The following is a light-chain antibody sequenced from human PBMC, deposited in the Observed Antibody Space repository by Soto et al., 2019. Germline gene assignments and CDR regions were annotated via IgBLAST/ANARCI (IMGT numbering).Light chain of an antibody. CDR1: SSDVGGYNY. CDR3: SSYTSSSTLV. J-gene: IGLJ2*01. Sequence: QSALTQPASVSGSPGQSITISCTGTSSDVGGYNYVSWYQQHPGKAPKFMIYDVSNRPSGVSNRFSGSKSGNTASLTISGLQAEEEADYYCSSYTSSSTLVFGGGTKVTVL. CDR2: DVS. V-gene: IGLV2-14*01.